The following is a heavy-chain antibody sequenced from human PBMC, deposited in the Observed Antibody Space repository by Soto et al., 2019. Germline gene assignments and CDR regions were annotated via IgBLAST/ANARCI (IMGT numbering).Heavy chain of an antibody. D-gene: IGHD6-6*01. J-gene: IGHJ6*02. Sequence: ASVKVSCKASGYTFTGYYMHWVRQAPGQGLEWMGWINPNSGGTNYAQKFQGWVTMTRDTSISTAYMELSRLRSDDTAVYYCAREGGESIAAREARERATGTLPRALYGMDVWGQGTTVTVSS. V-gene: IGHV1-2*04. CDR1: GYTFTGYY. CDR2: INPNSGGT. CDR3: AREGGESIAAREARERATGTLPRALYGMDV.